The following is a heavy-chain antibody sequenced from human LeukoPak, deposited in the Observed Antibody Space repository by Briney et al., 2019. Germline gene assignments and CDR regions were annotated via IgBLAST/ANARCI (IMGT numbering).Heavy chain of an antibody. V-gene: IGHV4-34*01. Sequence: SETLSLTCAVYGGSFSGYYWSWIRQPPGKGLEWIGEINHSGSTNYNPSLKSRVTISVDTSKNQFSLKLSSVTAADTAVYYCARHGSRVMATIEDSWGQGTLVIVSS. CDR2: INHSGST. D-gene: IGHD5-12*01. CDR3: ARHGSRVMATIEDS. CDR1: GGSFSGYY. J-gene: IGHJ4*02.